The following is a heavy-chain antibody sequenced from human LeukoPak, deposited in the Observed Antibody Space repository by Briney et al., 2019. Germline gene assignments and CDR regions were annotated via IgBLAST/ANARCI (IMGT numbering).Heavy chain of an antibody. CDR2: IYYSGST. Sequence: SETLSLTCTVSGGSISSYCWSWIRQPPGKGLEWIGYIYYSGSTNYNPSLKSRVTISVDTSKNQFSLKLSPVTAADTAVYYCATAGGRYCSSTSCYEDYYYYGMDVWGQGTTVTVSS. CDR1: GGSISSYC. CDR3: ATAGGRYCSSTSCYEDYYYYGMDV. V-gene: IGHV4-59*08. J-gene: IGHJ6*02. D-gene: IGHD2-2*01.